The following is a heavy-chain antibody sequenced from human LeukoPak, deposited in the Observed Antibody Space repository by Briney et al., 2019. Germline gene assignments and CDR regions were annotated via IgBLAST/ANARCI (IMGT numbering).Heavy chain of an antibody. CDR3: ARAGSSWYAPTSASDY. Sequence: ASVKVSCKASGGTLSSYAISWVRQAPGQGLEWMGGIIPIFGTANYAQKFQGWVTMTRDTSISTAYMELSRLRSDDTAVYYCARAGSSWYAPTSASDYWGQGTLVTVSS. V-gene: IGHV1-69*05. CDR2: IIPIFGTA. D-gene: IGHD6-13*01. J-gene: IGHJ4*02. CDR1: GGTLSSYA.